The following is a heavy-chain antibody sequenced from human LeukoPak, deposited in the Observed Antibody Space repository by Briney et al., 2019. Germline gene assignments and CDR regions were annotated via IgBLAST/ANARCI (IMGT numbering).Heavy chain of an antibody. CDR1: GFTFSNYW. CDR2: IYVDGRTT. J-gene: IGHJ5*02. D-gene: IGHD3-3*01. V-gene: IGHV3-74*01. CDR3: IRDLRSADL. Sequence: QAGGSLRLSCVASGFTFSNYWMHWVRQPPGKGRVWVSRIYVDGRTTNYADSVKGRFTISRDNAKNTVYLEMNSLSVEDTATYYCIRDLRSADLWGQGNLVIVSS.